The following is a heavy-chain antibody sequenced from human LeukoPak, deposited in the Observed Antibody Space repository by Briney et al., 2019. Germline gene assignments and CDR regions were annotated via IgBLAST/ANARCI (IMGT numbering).Heavy chain of an antibody. CDR1: GFTFSTYV. CDR3: AKIAVAGSYGMDV. CDR2: ISNDGSTK. V-gene: IGHV3-30*04. J-gene: IGHJ6*02. D-gene: IGHD6-19*01. Sequence: GGSLRLSCAASGFTFSTYVMHWVRQAPGKGLEWVAVISNDGSTKYYADSVKGRFTISRDNSKNTLYLQMNSLRAEDTAVYYCAKIAVAGSYGMDVWGQGTTVTVSS.